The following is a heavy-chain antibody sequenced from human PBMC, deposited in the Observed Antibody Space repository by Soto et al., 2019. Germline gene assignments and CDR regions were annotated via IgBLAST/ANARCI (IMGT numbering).Heavy chain of an antibody. CDR3: ARDSSSWYFDY. Sequence: GGSLRLSCAASGFTFSSYAMHWVRQAPGKGLEWVAVISYDGSNKYYADSVKGRFTISRDNSKNTLYLQMNSLRAEDTAVYYCARDSSSWYFDYWGQGTLVTVSS. D-gene: IGHD6-13*01. CDR1: GFTFSSYA. J-gene: IGHJ4*02. V-gene: IGHV3-30-3*01. CDR2: ISYDGSNK.